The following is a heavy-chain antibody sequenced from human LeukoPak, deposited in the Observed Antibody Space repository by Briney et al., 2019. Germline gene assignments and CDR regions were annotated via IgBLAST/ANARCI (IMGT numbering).Heavy chain of an antibody. J-gene: IGHJ4*02. D-gene: IGHD6-13*01. Sequence: PGGSLRLSCAASGFTVSSTYMNWVRQAPGKGLEWVAVIWYDGSNKYYADSVKGRFTISRDNSKNTLYLQMNSLRAEDTAVYYCAREVVGAAAGTFDYWGQGTLVTVSS. CDR3: AREVVGAAAGTFDY. V-gene: IGHV3-33*08. CDR1: GFTVSSTY. CDR2: IWYDGSNK.